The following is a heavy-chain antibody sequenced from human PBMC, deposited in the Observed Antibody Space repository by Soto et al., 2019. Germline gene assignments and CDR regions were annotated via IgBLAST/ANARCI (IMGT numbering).Heavy chain of an antibody. Sequence: QVQLVESGGGVVQPGRSLRLSCAASGFTFSSYGMHWVRQAPGKELEWVAVISYDGSNKYYADSVKGRFTISRDNSKNTLYLQMNSLRAEDPAVYYCAPWFGAFDYWGQRTLVTVSS. CDR3: APWFGAFDY. CDR1: GFTFSSYG. CDR2: ISYDGSNK. J-gene: IGHJ4*02. D-gene: IGHD3-10*01. V-gene: IGHV3-30*03.